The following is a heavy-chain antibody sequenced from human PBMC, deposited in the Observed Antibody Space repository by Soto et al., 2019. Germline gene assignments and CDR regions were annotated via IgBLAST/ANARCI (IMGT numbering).Heavy chain of an antibody. CDR3: AKGDNLGPKTGYAFDP. CDR2: TYFRSKWYN. J-gene: IGHJ5*02. D-gene: IGHD5-12*01. V-gene: IGHV6-1*01. CDR1: GYSVSSNTAS. Sequence: PSQTLSLTCAISGYSVSSNTASWNCIRQSPSRGLEWLGRTYFRSKWYNDYAVSVKSRIIINPDTSNNQFSLQLNSVTPEDTAVYFCAKGDNLGPKTGYAFDPWGQGIMVTVSS.